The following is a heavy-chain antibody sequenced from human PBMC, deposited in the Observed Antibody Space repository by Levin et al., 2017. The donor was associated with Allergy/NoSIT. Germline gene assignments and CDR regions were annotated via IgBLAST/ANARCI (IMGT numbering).Heavy chain of an antibody. CDR3: ARSSSLEWFDP. CDR1: GGSIINTNYY. J-gene: IGHJ5*02. CDR2: IYYTGSS. V-gene: IGHV4-39*02. D-gene: IGHD3-3*01. Sequence: SETLSLTCTVSGGSIINTNYYWGWIRQPPGKGLEWIGSIYYTGSSHYNPSLQSRVTISVDTSKDHFSLNLSSVTAADTAVYYCARSSSLEWFDPWGQGTLVTVSS.